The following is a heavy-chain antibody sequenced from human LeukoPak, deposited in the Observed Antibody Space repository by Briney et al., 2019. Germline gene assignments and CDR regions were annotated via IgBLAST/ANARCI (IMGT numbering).Heavy chain of an antibody. CDR3: ARETSQKGAHYMDV. Sequence: PSETLSLTCTVSGGSISSYYWSWIRQPPGKGLEWIGYIYYSGSTSYKPSLKSRVTISVDTSKNQFSLKLRSVAAADTAVYYCARETSQKGAHYMDVWGKGTTVTISS. CDR1: GGSISSYY. D-gene: IGHD3-16*01. J-gene: IGHJ6*03. V-gene: IGHV4-59*01. CDR2: IYYSGST.